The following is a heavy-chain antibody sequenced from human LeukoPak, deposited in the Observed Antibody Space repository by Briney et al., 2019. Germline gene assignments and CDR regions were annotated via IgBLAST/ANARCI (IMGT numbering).Heavy chain of an antibody. CDR3: AHQTAERGIAAAGYDY. CDR2: IYWDDDK. V-gene: IGHV2-5*02. CDR1: GFSLSTSGVG. Sequence: SGPTLVKPTQTLTLTCTFSGFSLSTSGVGVGWIRQPPGKALEWLALIYWDDDKRYSPSLKSRLTITKDTSKNQVVLTMANMDPVDTATYYCAHQTAERGIAAAGYDYWGQGTLVTVSS. J-gene: IGHJ4*02. D-gene: IGHD6-13*01.